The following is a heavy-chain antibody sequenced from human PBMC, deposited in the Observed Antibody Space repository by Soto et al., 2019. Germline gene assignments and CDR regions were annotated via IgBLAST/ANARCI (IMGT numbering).Heavy chain of an antibody. Sequence: SETLSLTYALYGGSFIAYYWRCIRQPPGNGLEWIGEINHSGSTNYNPSLKSRVTISVDTSKNQFSLKLSSVTAADTAVYYCARGVILTGYKGNWFDPWGQGTLVTVS. J-gene: IGHJ5*02. CDR3: ARGVILTGYKGNWFDP. D-gene: IGHD3-9*01. CDR1: GGSFIAYY. V-gene: IGHV4-34*01. CDR2: INHSGST.